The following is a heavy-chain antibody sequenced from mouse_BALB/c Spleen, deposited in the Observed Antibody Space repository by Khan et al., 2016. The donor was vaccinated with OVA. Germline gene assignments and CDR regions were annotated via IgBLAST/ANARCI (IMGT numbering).Heavy chain of an antibody. CDR2: ISYSGST. J-gene: IGHJ2*01. CDR3: ARTARIKY. CDR1: GYSITSGYG. Sequence: EVQLVESGPGLVKPSQSLSLTCTVTGYSITSGYGWNWIRQFPGNKLEWMGYISYSGSTNYNPSLKSRISITRDTSKNQFFLQLNFVTTEDTATYYRARTARIKYWGQGTTLTVSS. D-gene: IGHD1-2*01. V-gene: IGHV3-2*02.